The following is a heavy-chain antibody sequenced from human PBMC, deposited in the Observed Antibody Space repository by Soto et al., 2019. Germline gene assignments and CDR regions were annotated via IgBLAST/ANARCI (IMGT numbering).Heavy chain of an antibody. D-gene: IGHD5-18*01. CDR1: GGSFSGYY. CDR3: ARGQRNTAMLLSQYYYYGMDV. V-gene: IGHV4-34*01. CDR2: INHSGST. J-gene: IGHJ6*02. Sequence: LSLTCAVYGGSFSGYYWSWIRQPPGKGLEWIGEINHSGSTNYNASVKSRVTISVDTSKNQFSLKLNSVTAADTAVYYCARGQRNTAMLLSQYYYYGMDVWGQGTTVTV.